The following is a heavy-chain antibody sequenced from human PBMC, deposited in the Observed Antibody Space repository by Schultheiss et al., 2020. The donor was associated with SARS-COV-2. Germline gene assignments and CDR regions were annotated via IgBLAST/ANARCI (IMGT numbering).Heavy chain of an antibody. V-gene: IGHV3-30*07. CDR2: ISYDGSNK. J-gene: IGHJ3*02. D-gene: IGHD4-17*01. CDR1: GFTFSSYA. CDR3: ARDSDPGFYDYGDLDAFDI. Sequence: GGSLRLSCAASGFTFSSYAMHWVRQAPGKGLEWVAVISYDGSNKYYADSVKGRFTNSRDNAKNSLYLQMNSLRAEDTAVYYCARDSDPGFYDYGDLDAFDIWGQGTMVTVSS.